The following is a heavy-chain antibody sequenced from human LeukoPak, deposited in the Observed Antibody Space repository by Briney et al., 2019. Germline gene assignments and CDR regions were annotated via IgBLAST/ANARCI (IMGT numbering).Heavy chain of an antibody. D-gene: IGHD2-21*02. CDR1: GYSVSSNSAA. V-gene: IGHV6-1*01. CDR2: KYYRSKRYN. CDR3: ARSRFQPLLSPTVDN. Sequence: SQTLSLTCAISGYSVSSNSAAWNWIRQSPSRGLEWLGRKYYRSKRYNDYAVSVKSRITINPATSKDQFSLQLNSVTPAGTAVYYCARSRFQPLLSPTVDNWGQGTLVTVSA. J-gene: IGHJ4*01.